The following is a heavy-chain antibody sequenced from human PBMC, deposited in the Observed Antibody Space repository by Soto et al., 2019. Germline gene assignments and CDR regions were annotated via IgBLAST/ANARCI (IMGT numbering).Heavy chain of an antibody. V-gene: IGHV3-30-3*01. D-gene: IGHD3-10*01. CDR3: ASTLIRGVITTYFAY. CDR1: GSTFSSYA. J-gene: IGHJ4*02. CDR2: ISYDGSDK. Sequence: QVQLVESGRGVVQPGRSLRLSCAASGSTFSSYAMHWVRQAPGKGLEWVAVISYDGSDKYYADSVKGRLTISRDNSKNTLYLQMNSLRVEDTAVYYCASTLIRGVITTYFAYWGQGTLVTVSS.